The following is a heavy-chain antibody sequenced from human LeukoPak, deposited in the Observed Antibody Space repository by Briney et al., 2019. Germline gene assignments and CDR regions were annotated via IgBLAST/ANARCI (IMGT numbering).Heavy chain of an antibody. CDR2: IYHSGST. V-gene: IGHV4-4*02. D-gene: IGHD3-3*02. J-gene: IGHJ4*02. CDR3: ARDFRIGPGRSFFGGSGY. CDR1: GFTFSSFAM. Sequence: GSLRLSCAASGFTFSSFAMSWVRQAPGKGLEWIGEIYHSGSTNYNPSLKSRVTISVDKSKNQFSLKLSSVTAADTAVYYCARDFRIGPGRSFFGGSGYWGQGTLVTVSS.